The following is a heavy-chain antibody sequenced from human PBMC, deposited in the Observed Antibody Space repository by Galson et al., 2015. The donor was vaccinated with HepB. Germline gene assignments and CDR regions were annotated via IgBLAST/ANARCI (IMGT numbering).Heavy chain of an antibody. J-gene: IGHJ5*02. Sequence: SVKVSCKASGGTFSSYAISWVRQAPGQGLEWMGGIIPIFGTANYAQKFQGRVTITADESTSTAYVELSSLRSEDTAVYYCARDCSSTSCYNPFDPWGQGTLVTVSS. CDR2: IIPIFGTA. CDR1: GGTFSSYA. CDR3: ARDCSSTSCYNPFDP. D-gene: IGHD2-2*02. V-gene: IGHV1-69*13.